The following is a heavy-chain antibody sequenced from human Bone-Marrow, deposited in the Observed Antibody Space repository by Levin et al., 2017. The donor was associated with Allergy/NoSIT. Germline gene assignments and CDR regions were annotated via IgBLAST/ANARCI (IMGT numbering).Heavy chain of an antibody. J-gene: IGHJ4*02. D-gene: IGHD2/OR15-2a*01. CDR1: GDTFSRYT. V-gene: IGHV1-69*02. CDR3: ARRPFAQFYFDF. CDR2: IIPIPGLT. Sequence: SVKVSCKASGDTFSRYTLSWVRQAPGQGLEWMGRIIPIPGLTNYAQRFQGRVTITADKSTNTAYMELSRLRSDDTAVDYCARRPFAQFYFDFWGQGTLVTVSS.